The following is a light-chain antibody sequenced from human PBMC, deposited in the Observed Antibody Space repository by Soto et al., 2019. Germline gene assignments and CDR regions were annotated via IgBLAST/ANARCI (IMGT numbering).Light chain of an antibody. J-gene: IGKJ1*01. CDR3: QQYNNWPGT. Sequence: EIVLTQSPGTLSLSPGERATLSCRASRSVSSNLAWYQQKPGQAPRLLIYGASTRATGIPARFSGSGSGTEFTLTISSLQSEDFAVYYCQQYNNWPGTFGQGTKVDIK. V-gene: IGKV3-15*01. CDR2: GAS. CDR1: RSVSSN.